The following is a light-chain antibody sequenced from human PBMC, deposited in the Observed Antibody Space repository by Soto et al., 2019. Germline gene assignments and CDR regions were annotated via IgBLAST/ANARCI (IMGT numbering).Light chain of an antibody. J-gene: IGLJ1*01. Sequence: QSAVTQPPSASGSPVQSVTISCTGTSSDVGGYNYVSWYQQHPGKAPKLMIYEVSKRPSGVPDRFSGSKSGNTASLTVSGLQAEDEADYYCSSYAGSNNFVFGTGTKVTVL. CDR2: EVS. V-gene: IGLV2-8*01. CDR1: SSDVGGYNY. CDR3: SSYAGSNNFV.